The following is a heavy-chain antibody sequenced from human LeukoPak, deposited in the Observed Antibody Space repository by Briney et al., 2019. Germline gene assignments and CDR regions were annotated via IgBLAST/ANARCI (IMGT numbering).Heavy chain of an antibody. J-gene: IGHJ4*02. D-gene: IGHD2-15*01. CDR1: GYTFTSYG. CDR2: IRAYNGNT. CDR3: ARGGPRYCSGGSCYSPILEGSVQLYY. V-gene: IGHV1-18*01. Sequence: ASVKVSCKASGYTFTSYGISWVRQAPGQGLEWMGWIRAYNGNTNYAQNLQGRVNMTTDTSTSTAYMALRSLRSDDKAVYYCARGGPRYCSGGSCYSPILEGSVQLYYWGQGTLVTVSS.